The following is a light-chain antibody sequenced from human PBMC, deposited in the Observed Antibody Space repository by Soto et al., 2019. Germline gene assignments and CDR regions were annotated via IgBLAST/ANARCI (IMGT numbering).Light chain of an antibody. CDR3: QQYNSFSQT. CDR2: KAS. V-gene: IGKV1-5*03. J-gene: IGKJ2*01. Sequence: DIQMTQSPSTLSASVGDTVTITCRASQSVSSWLAWYQQKPGKAPKLLIYKASNLESGVPSRFSASGSGTEFTLTISSLQPDDLATYYCQQYNSFSQTFGQGTKLESK. CDR1: QSVSSW.